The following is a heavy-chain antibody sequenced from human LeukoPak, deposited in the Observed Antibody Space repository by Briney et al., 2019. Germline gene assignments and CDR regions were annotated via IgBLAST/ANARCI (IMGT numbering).Heavy chain of an antibody. CDR1: GGSISSSNW. CDR3: ARGGYSSGWPYAFDI. J-gene: IGHJ3*02. Sequence: PSETLSLACAVSGGSISSSNWWSWVRPPPGKGLEWIGEIYHSGSTNYNPSLKSRVTISVDKSKNQFSLKLSSVTAADTAVYYCARGGYSSGWPYAFDIWGQGTMVTVSS. V-gene: IGHV4-4*02. D-gene: IGHD6-19*01. CDR2: IYHSGST.